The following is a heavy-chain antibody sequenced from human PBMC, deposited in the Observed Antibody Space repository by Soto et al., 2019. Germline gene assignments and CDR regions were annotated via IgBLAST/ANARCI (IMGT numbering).Heavy chain of an antibody. V-gene: IGHV3-30-3*01. CDR3: ARDVMIGVFDY. CDR1: GFTFSSYA. J-gene: IGHJ4*02. D-gene: IGHD3-22*01. CDR2: ISYDGSNK. Sequence: LRLSCAASGFTFSSYAMHWVRQAPGKGLEWVAVISYDGSNKYYADSVEGRFTISRDNSKNTLYLQMNSLRAEDTAVYYCARDVMIGVFDYWGQGTLVTVSS.